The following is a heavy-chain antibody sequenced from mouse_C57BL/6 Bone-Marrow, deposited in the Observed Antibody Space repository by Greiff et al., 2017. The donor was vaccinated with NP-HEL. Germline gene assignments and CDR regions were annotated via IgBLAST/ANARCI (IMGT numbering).Heavy chain of an antibody. Sequence: EVHLVESGGGLVKPGGSLKLSCAASGFTFSDYGMHWVRQAPEKGLEWVAYISSGSSTIYYADTVKGRFTISRDNAKNTLFLQMTSLRSEDTAMYYCARKVYGKGYYYAMDYWGQGTSVTVSS. CDR2: ISSGSSTI. J-gene: IGHJ4*01. D-gene: IGHD2-1*01. CDR1: GFTFSDYG. V-gene: IGHV5-17*01. CDR3: ARKVYGKGYYYAMDY.